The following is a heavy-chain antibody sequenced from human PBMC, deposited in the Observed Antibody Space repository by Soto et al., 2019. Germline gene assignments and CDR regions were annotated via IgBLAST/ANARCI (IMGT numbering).Heavy chain of an antibody. Sequence: SETLSLTCTVSGGSISSGPYSWGWIRQPPGEGLEWIGTFHYSESTHYNPSLESRITISVDTSKNQFSLKLSSVTAADTAVYYCARLVEYISPPRAGYFDYWGQGTLVTVSS. CDR2: FHYSEST. CDR1: GGSISSGPYS. D-gene: IGHD6-6*01. J-gene: IGHJ4*02. CDR3: ARLVEYISPPRAGYFDY. V-gene: IGHV4-39*01.